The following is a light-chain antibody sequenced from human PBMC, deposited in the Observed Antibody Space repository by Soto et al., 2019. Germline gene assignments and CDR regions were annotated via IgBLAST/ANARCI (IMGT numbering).Light chain of an antibody. CDR2: GAS. J-gene: IGKJ4*01. CDR3: HQRAGWPPT. V-gene: IGKV3-20*01. CDR1: ESISRDY. Sequence: EIVLTQSPGTLSLSPGQRATLSCRASESISRDYLAWYQQRLGQAPRLLIYGASSGATGIPDRFSGSGSGTDFTLTISRLEPEDFAVYFCHQRAGWPPTFGGGTKVEIK.